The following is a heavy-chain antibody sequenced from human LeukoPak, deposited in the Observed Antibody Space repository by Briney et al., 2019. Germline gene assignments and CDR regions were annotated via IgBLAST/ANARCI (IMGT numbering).Heavy chain of an antibody. CDR1: GYTFTGYY. D-gene: IGHD1-7*01. V-gene: IGHV1-2*02. J-gene: IGHJ3*02. CDR3: ARDPELLAAFDI. Sequence: PSASVKVSCKASGYTFTGYYMHWVRQAPGQGLEWMGWINPNSGGTNYAQKFQGRVTMTRDTSISTAYMELSRLRSDDTAVYYCARDPELLAAFDIWGQGTMVTVSS. CDR2: INPNSGGT.